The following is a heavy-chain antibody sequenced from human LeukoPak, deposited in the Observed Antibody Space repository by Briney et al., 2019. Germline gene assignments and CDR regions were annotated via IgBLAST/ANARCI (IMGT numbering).Heavy chain of an antibody. CDR1: GFTFSSYW. CDR2: INSDGSST. D-gene: IGHD3-10*01. J-gene: IGHJ5*02. Sequence: GGSLRLSCAASGFTFSSYWMHWVRQAPGKGLVWVSRINSDGSSTSYADSVKGRFTISRDNAKNTLYLQMNSLRAEDTAVYYCARVGLLWFGELSSLFDPWGQGTLVTVSS. V-gene: IGHV3-74*01. CDR3: ARVGLLWFGELSSLFDP.